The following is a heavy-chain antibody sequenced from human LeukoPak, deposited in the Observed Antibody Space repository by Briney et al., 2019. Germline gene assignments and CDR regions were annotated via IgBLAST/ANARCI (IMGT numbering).Heavy chain of an antibody. V-gene: IGHV4-59*12. Sequence: SETLSLTCTVSGGSISTYYWSWIRQPPGKGLEWIGYIYYSGSTNYKPSLKSQVTISVDTSRNQFSLKLTSVTAADTAVYYCARKGYSISWYSPWGQGTLVTVSS. D-gene: IGHD6-13*01. J-gene: IGHJ5*02. CDR2: IYYSGST. CDR3: ARKGYSISWYSP. CDR1: GGSISTYY.